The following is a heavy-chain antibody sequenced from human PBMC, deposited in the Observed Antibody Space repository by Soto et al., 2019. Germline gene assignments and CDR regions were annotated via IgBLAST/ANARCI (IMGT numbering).Heavy chain of an antibody. CDR3: ARGGPSSSWYRGYSYYYGMDV. J-gene: IGHJ6*02. D-gene: IGHD6-13*01. Sequence: LSLTCAVYGGSFSGYYWSWIRQPPGKGLEWIGEINHSGSTNYNPSLKSRVTISVDTSKNQFSLKLSSVTAADTAVYYCARGGPSSSWYRGYSYYYGMDVWGQGTTVTVSS. V-gene: IGHV4-34*01. CDR2: INHSGST. CDR1: GGSFSGYY.